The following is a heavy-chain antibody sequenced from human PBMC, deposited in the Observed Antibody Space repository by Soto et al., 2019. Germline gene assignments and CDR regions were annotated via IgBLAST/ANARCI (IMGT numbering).Heavy chain of an antibody. CDR1: GFNFGNYA. CDR2: VGGSGSDT. D-gene: IGHD1-1*01. Sequence: EVQLLESGGGLVQPGGSLEVSCRASGFNFGNYAMSWVRQAPGKGPEWVSSVGGSGSDTDYADSVRGRFTISRDNSKNTLYLHMNSLRAEDTAIYFCPKDFIPRNNIYDPFDIWGQGTTVTVSS. CDR3: PKDFIPRNNIYDPFDI. V-gene: IGHV3-23*01. J-gene: IGHJ3*02.